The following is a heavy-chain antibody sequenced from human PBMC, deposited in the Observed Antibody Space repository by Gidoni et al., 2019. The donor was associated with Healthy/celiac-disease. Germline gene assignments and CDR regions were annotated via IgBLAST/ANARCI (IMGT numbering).Heavy chain of an antibody. V-gene: IGHV4-59*01. D-gene: IGHD1-26*01. Sequence: QVQLQESGPGLVKPSETLSLTCTVSGGSISSYYWSWIRQPPGKGLEWIGYIYYSGSTNYNPSLKSRVTISVDTSKNQFSLKLSSVTAADTAVYYCARAGSFPYYFDYWGQGTLVTVSS. CDR2: IYYSGST. CDR1: GGSISSYY. CDR3: ARAGSFPYYFDY. J-gene: IGHJ4*02.